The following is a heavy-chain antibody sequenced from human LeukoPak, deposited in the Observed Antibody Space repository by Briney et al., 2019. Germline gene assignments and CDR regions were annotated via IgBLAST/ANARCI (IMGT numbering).Heavy chain of an antibody. CDR1: GGSMSSYY. D-gene: IGHD1-26*01. Sequence: PSETLSLTCTVSGGSMSSYYWSWIRQSPGKGLECIGYIYYSGTNYNPSLKSRVTISLDTSKNQFSLKLNSVTAADTAVYYCSRESGPFCPFGHWGQGTLVAVTS. V-gene: IGHV4-59*01. CDR2: IYYSGT. J-gene: IGHJ4*02. CDR3: SRESGPFCPFGH.